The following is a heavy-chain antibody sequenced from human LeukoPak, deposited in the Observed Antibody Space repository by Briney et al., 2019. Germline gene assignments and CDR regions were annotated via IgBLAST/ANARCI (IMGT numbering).Heavy chain of an antibody. Sequence: PGGSLRLSCAASGFTFSNAWMSWVRQAPGKGLEWVGRIKSKTDGGTTDYAAPVKGRFTISRDDSKNTLYLQMNSLKTEDTAVYYCTTDTVTIFGVVIYYYHYMDVWGKGTTVTVSS. J-gene: IGHJ6*03. D-gene: IGHD3-3*01. CDR3: TTDTVTIFGVVIYYYHYMDV. V-gene: IGHV3-15*01. CDR1: GFTFSNAW. CDR2: IKSKTDGGTT.